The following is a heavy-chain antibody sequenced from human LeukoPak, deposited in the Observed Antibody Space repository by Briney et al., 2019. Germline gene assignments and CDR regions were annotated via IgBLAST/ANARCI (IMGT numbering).Heavy chain of an antibody. CDR1: GFSFSSYA. CDR3: ARDREASSSWYGRYYFDY. Sequence: GGSLRLSCAASGFSFSSYAMSWVRQAPGKGLEWASGISGSGGSTYYADSVKGRFTISRDDSKNTLYLQMNSLRAEDTAVYYCARDREASSSWYGRYYFDYWGQGTLVTVSS. J-gene: IGHJ4*02. CDR2: ISGSGGST. V-gene: IGHV3-23*01. D-gene: IGHD6-13*01.